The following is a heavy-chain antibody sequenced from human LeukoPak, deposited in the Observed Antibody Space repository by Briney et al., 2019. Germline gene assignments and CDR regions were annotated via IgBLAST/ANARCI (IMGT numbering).Heavy chain of an antibody. CDR1: GGTFSSYA. CDR2: IIPIFGTA. D-gene: IGHD6-13*01. J-gene: IGHJ4*02. CDR3: ARFSIAAAGTFDY. V-gene: IGHV1-69*13. Sequence: SVKVSFKASGGTFSSYAISWVRQAPGQGLEWMGGIIPIFGTANYAQKFQGRVTITADESTSTAYMELSSLRSEDTAVYYCARFSIAAAGTFDYWGQGTLVTVSS.